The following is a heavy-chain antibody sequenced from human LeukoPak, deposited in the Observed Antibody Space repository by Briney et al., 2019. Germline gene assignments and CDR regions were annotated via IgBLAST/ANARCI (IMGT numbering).Heavy chain of an antibody. J-gene: IGHJ4*02. CDR2: IYYSGST. CDR3: ARTLGGSSWYQFDY. D-gene: IGHD6-13*01. CDR1: GGSISGYY. Sequence: PSETLSLTCTVSGGSISGYYWSWIRQPPGKGLEWSGYIYYSGSTNYNPSLKSRVTISVDTSKNQFSLKLSSVTAADTAVYYCARTLGGSSWYQFDYWGQGSLVTVSS. V-gene: IGHV4-59*01.